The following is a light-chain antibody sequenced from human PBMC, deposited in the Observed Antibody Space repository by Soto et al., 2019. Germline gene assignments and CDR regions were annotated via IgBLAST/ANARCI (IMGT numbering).Light chain of an antibody. Sequence: EIVLTQSPGTLSLSPGEGATLSCRASQSVSNNYLAWYQQKPGQAPRLLIYGASNRATGIPDRFSGSGSGTDFTLTLSRLEPEDFAVYYCEYYGTSITFGGGTKVDIK. CDR3: EYYGTSIT. CDR1: QSVSNNY. CDR2: GAS. J-gene: IGKJ4*01. V-gene: IGKV3-20*01.